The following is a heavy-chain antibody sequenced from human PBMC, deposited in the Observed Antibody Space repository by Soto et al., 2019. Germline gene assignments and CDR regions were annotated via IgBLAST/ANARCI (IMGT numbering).Heavy chain of an antibody. V-gene: IGHV1-18*01. CDR3: ARDTTSTYYDFWSGYYLFDY. Sequence: ASVKVSCKASGYTFTSYGISWVRQAPGQGLEWMGWISAYNGNTNYAQKLQGRVTMPTDTSTSTAYTELRSLRSDDTAVYYCARDTTSTYYDFWSGYYLFDYSGQGTLVTVSS. CDR2: ISAYNGNT. CDR1: GYTFTSYG. J-gene: IGHJ4*02. D-gene: IGHD3-3*01.